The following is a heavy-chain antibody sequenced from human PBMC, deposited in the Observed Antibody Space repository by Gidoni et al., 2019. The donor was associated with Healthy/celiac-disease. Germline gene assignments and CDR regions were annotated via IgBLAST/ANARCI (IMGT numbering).Heavy chain of an antibody. CDR3: ATRGEGYSYGYFDY. V-gene: IGHV3-23*01. J-gene: IGHJ4*02. CDR1: GVRCSSYA. CDR2: ISGSGGST. D-gene: IGHD5-18*01. Sequence: EVQLLESGGGLVQPGGSLRLAGAASGVRCSSYAMCWVRQAPGKGLDWVSAISGSGGSTYYADSVQGRFTISTDNSQNTLYLHMHSLRAEDTAVYYCATRGEGYSYGYFDYWGQGTLVTVSS.